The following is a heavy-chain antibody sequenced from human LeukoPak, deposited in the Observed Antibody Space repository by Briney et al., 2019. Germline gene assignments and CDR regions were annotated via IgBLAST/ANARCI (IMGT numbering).Heavy chain of an antibody. CDR3: ANEIRPNDY. J-gene: IGHJ4*02. D-gene: IGHD6-6*01. CDR2: ISIAGDRT. CDR1: GFTFSNHA. V-gene: IGHV3-23*01. Sequence: GGSLRLSCTVFGFTFSNHAMTWVRQAPGRGLEWVSAISIAGDRTYYADSVKGRFTISRDNSENTLFLQMNSLRAEDTAMYYCANEIRPNDYWGQGTLVTVSS.